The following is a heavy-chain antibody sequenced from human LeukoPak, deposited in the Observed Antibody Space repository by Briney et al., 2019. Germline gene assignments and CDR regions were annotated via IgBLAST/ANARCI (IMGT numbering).Heavy chain of an antibody. J-gene: IGHJ4*02. CDR3: ARGGKGFLLGAVDY. Sequence: GGSLRLSCAAPGFTFSSYSMNWVRQAPGKGLEWVSYISSSSSTIYYADSVKGRFTISRDNAKNSLYLQMNSLRDEDTAVYYCARGGKGFLLGAVDYWGQGTLVTVSS. CDR1: GFTFSSYS. V-gene: IGHV3-48*02. D-gene: IGHD6-19*01. CDR2: ISSSSSTI.